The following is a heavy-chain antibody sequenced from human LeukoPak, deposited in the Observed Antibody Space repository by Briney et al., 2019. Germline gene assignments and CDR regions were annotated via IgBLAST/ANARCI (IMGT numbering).Heavy chain of an antibody. Sequence: VASVKVSCKASGYTFTGYYLHWIRQAPGQGPEWMGRINPNTGGTNYAQKFQGWVTMTRDTSIGTAYLDLGNLKSDDTAVYYCARDAGIWFGEANYGVDVWAKGPRSLSPQ. V-gene: IGHV1-2*04. J-gene: IGHJ6*04. CDR3: ARDAGIWFGEANYGVDV. D-gene: IGHD3-10*01. CDR1: GYTFTGYY. CDR2: INPNTGGT.